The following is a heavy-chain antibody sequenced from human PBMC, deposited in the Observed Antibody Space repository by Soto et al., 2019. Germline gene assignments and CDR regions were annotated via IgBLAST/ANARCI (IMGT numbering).Heavy chain of an antibody. D-gene: IGHD3-10*01. CDR1: GGSFSGYQ. CDR3: ARGLILWFGELSRRGGYYYYMDV. Sequence: QVQLQQWGAGLLKPSETLSLTCAVYGGSFSGYQWTWIRQTPGKGLEWIGEINDSGNINYNPSLKGRVTILLDTPKKQICLRLSSVSAADSAVYYCARGLILWFGELSRRGGYYYYMDVWGKGTTVTVS. CDR2: INDSGNI. V-gene: IGHV4-34*01. J-gene: IGHJ6*03.